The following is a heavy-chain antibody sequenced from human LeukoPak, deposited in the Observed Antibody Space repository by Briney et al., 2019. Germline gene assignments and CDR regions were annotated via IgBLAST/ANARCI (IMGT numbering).Heavy chain of an antibody. CDR3: ARDSGVDTAMVDV. D-gene: IGHD5-18*01. CDR1: GFTFSSNW. J-gene: IGHJ6*04. V-gene: IGHV3-74*01. Sequence: GGSLSLPCAAPGFTFSSNWMHWFRKPQGKGLLWVSRINSDGSSTSYADSVKGRFTISRDNAKNTLYLQMNSLRAEDTAVYYCARDSGVDTAMVDVWGKGTTVTMSS. CDR2: INSDGSST.